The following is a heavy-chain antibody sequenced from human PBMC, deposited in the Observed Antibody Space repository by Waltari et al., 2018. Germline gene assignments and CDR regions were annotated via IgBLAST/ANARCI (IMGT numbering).Heavy chain of an antibody. V-gene: IGHV3-7*01. D-gene: IGHD3-3*01. J-gene: IGHJ4*02. CDR3: ATEEWYRFDY. CDR1: GFSFSDYW. CDR2: INQDGSAK. Sequence: EVQLVESGGKLVQPGGSLRLSCAASGFSFSDYWMSWVRQAPGKGLEWVAKINQDGSAKYYVDSVKGRFTISRDNAKNSLYLQMNSLRADETAVYYCATEEWYRFDYWGQGTLVTVSS.